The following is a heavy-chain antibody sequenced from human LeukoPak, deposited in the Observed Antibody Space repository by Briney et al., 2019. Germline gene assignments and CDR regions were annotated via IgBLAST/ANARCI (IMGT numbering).Heavy chain of an antibody. Sequence: ASVEVSCKASGYTFTSYGISWVRQAPGQGLEWMGWISAYNGNTNYAQKLQGRVTMTTDTSTSTAYMELRSLRSDDTAVYYCARVGIAVAGTGSWFDPWGQGTLVTVSS. J-gene: IGHJ5*02. CDR3: ARVGIAVAGTGSWFDP. V-gene: IGHV1-18*01. D-gene: IGHD6-19*01. CDR1: GYTFTSYG. CDR2: ISAYNGNT.